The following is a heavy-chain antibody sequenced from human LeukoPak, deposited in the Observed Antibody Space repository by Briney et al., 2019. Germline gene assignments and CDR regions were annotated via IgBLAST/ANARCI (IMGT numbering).Heavy chain of an antibody. CDR3: ARVPYFYDFWSGYRTHNAFDI. Sequence: GASVKVSCKASGYTFTSYDINWVRQATGQGLEWMGWMNPNSGNTGYAQKFQGRATITRNTSISTAYMELSSLRSEDTAVYYCARVPYFYDFWSGYRTHNAFDIWGQGTMVTVSS. V-gene: IGHV1-8*03. CDR1: GYTFTSYD. J-gene: IGHJ3*02. D-gene: IGHD3-3*01. CDR2: MNPNSGNT.